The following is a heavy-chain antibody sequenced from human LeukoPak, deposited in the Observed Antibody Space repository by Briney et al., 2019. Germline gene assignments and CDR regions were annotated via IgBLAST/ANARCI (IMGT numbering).Heavy chain of an antibody. CDR2: MNPSSGVT. CDR3: ARQLWGDWYFDL. J-gene: IGHJ2*01. D-gene: IGHD3-16*01. Sequence: GASMKVSCEATGYTFTGNYIHWVRQAPGQGLEWMGWMNPSSGVTDYAQNFQGRVLMTRDTSVNTAYMELSRLTSDDTAVYYCARQLWGDWYFDLWGRGTLVTVSS. V-gene: IGHV1-2*02. CDR1: GYTFTGNY.